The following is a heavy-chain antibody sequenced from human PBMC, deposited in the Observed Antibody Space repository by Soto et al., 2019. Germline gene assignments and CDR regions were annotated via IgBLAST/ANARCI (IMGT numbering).Heavy chain of an antibody. CDR1: GGTFSNYA. CDR3: ATDSNYDVSNSF. D-gene: IGHD3-3*01. CDR2: ILPVSAPP. Sequence: GASVKVSCKASGGTFSNYAINWVRQAPGQGLEWMGGILPVSAPPDYAQKFQGRVSITADHSTSTVYMELSRLKSDDTAVYFCATDSNYDVSNSFWGQGTLVTVSS. V-gene: IGHV1-69*13. J-gene: IGHJ4*02.